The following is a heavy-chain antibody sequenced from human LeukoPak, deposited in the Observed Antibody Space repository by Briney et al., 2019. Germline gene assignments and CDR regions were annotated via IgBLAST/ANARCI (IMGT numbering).Heavy chain of an antibody. V-gene: IGHV3-21*01. CDR1: GFTFSSYS. J-gene: IGHJ4*02. D-gene: IGHD3-22*01. CDR2: ISSSSSYI. Sequence: PGGSLRLSCAASGFTFSSYSMNWVRQAPGKGLEWVSSISSSSSYIYYADSVKGRFTISRDNGKNSLYLQMNSLRAGDTAVYYCARDSTYYYDSSGYPPDYWGQGTLVTVSS. CDR3: ARDSTYYYDSSGYPPDY.